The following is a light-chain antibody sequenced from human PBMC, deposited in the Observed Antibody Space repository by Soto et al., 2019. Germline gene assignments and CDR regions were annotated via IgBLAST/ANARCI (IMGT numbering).Light chain of an antibody. V-gene: IGKV3-15*01. CDR1: QGVGSN. Sequence: EVVMTQSPATLSVSRGDGAALSCRASQGVGSNLAWYQQKPGQAPRLLVYGASTRATGVPVRFSGSGSGTEFTLTISSLGSEDFAVYYCQQYNKWPLTFGQGTKVDIK. CDR3: QQYNKWPLT. J-gene: IGKJ1*01. CDR2: GAS.